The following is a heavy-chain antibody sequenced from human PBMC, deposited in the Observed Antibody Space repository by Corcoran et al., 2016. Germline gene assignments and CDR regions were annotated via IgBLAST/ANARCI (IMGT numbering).Heavy chain of an antibody. J-gene: IGHJ6*02. CDR3: TTVRSDIVVVPAAVYYYYGMDV. CDR2: IKSKPDGGTT. CDR1: GFTFSNAW. Sequence: EVQLVESGGGLVKPGGSLRLSCAASGFTFSNAWMSWVRQAPGKGLEWVGRIKSKPDGGTTDYAAPVKGRFTISRDDSKNTLYLQMNSLQTEDTAGYYWTTVRSDIVVVPAAVYYYYGMDVWGQGTTVTVSS. V-gene: IGHV3-15*01. D-gene: IGHD2-2*01.